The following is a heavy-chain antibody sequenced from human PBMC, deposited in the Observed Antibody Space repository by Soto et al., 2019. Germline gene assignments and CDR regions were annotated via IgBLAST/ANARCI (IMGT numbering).Heavy chain of an antibody. CDR1: GGSISSRSHY. CDR3: ATADGFGVVTPFFEY. V-gene: IGHV4-39*01. J-gene: IGHJ4*02. CDR2: SFYRGRT. D-gene: IGHD3-3*01. Sequence: QLQLQESGPGLVKPSATLSLTCTVSGGSISSRSHYWGWIRQSPGKHLEWIGSSFYRGRTHYNPSLKTRVTTSVDTSKNQVSMKLYSVTAADTAVYYCATADGFGVVTPFFEYWGQGILVTVSS.